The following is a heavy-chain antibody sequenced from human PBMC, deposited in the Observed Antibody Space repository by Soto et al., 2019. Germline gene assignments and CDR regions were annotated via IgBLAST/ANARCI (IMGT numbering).Heavy chain of an antibody. J-gene: IGHJ4*02. CDR1: GFTSSNYW. CDR2: IKKDGTEK. Sequence: EVQLVESGGGLVQPGGSLRLSCAASGFTSSNYWLSWVRQAPGKGLEWVPNIKKDGTEKYYVDSVEGRFTISRDNAETSLFLQMNSLRAEDTAVYYCARVYLEGTITSLEYWGQGTLVTVSS. CDR3: ARVYLEGTITSLEY. V-gene: IGHV3-7*01. D-gene: IGHD3-16*01.